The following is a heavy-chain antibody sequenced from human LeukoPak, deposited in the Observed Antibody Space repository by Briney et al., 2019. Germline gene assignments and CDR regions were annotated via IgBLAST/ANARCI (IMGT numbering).Heavy chain of an antibody. Sequence: PGRSLRLSCAASGFTFDDYAMHWVRQAPGKGLEWVSGISWNCGSIGYADSVKGRFTISRDNAKNSLYLQMNSLRAEDTALYYCAKDRDETTVTTYFDYWGQGTLVTVSS. D-gene: IGHD4-17*01. CDR2: ISWNCGSI. CDR1: GFTFDDYA. CDR3: AKDRDETTVTTYFDY. V-gene: IGHV3-9*01. J-gene: IGHJ4*02.